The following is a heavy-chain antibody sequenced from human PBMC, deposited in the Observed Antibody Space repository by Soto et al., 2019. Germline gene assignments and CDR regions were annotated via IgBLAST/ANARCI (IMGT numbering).Heavy chain of an antibody. V-gene: IGHV3-21*01. CDR1: GFTVSSYS. CDR2: ISSSSSYI. CDR3: ARSGDGDAFDI. J-gene: IGHJ3*02. Sequence: PVGSLRLSGAASGFTVSSYSMNWVRQAPGKGLEWVSSISSSSSYIYYADSVKGRFTISRDNAKNSLYLQMNSLRAEDTAVYYCARSGDGDAFDIWGQGTMVTVSS. D-gene: IGHD4-17*01.